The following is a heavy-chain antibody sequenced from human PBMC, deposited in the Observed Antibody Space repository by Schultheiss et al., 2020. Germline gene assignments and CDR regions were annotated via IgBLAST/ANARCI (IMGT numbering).Heavy chain of an antibody. CDR2: IVVGSGNT. V-gene: IGHV1-58*02. CDR1: GSTFTSSA. CDR3: AAGTTVVTPGFDY. Sequence: SVKVSCKASGSTFTSSAMQWVRQARGQRLEWIGWIVVGSGNTNYAQKFQERVTITRDMSTSTAYMELSSLRSEDTAVYYCAAGTTVVTPGFDYWGQGTLVTFSS. D-gene: IGHD4-23*01. J-gene: IGHJ4*02.